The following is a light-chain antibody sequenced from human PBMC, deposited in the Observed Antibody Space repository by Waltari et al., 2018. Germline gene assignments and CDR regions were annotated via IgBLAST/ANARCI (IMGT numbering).Light chain of an antibody. V-gene: IGLV2-14*03. CDR2: DVR. CDR1: SGDVGAYDA. Sequence: QSALTQPASVSGSPGQSITISCTGTSGDVGAYDAVSWYQQPPGKAPKVMIYDVRYRASGVSNRFSGSKSGHTASLTISGLQAEDEADYYCSSKTSRDTRLFGGGTKLTVL. CDR3: SSKTSRDTRL. J-gene: IGLJ3*02.